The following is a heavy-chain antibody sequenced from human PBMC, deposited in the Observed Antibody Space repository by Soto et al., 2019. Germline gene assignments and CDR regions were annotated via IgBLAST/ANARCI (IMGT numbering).Heavy chain of an antibody. CDR1: GFTFSSYT. V-gene: IGHV3-23*01. D-gene: IGHD2-15*01. CDR2: ISGSGGST. CDR3: ANSRVLRYCSGGSCYPIDY. J-gene: IGHJ4*02. Sequence: EVQLLESGGGLVQPGGSLRLSCAASGFTFSSYTMSWVRQAPGKGLEWVSAISGSGGSTYYADSVKGRFTISRDNSKNTLFLQMNSLRAEDSAIYYCANSRVLRYCSGGSCYPIDYWGQGTLVTVSS.